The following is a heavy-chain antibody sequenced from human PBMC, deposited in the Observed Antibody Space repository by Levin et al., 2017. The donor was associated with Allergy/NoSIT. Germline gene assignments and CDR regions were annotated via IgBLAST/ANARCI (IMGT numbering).Heavy chain of an antibody. D-gene: IGHD3-16*01. J-gene: IGHJ4*02. CDR3: ARLVGLGTSGTNFDY. CDR1: GYSFTSYW. CDR2: IYPGDSDT. Sequence: GESLKISCKGSGYSFTSYWIGWVRQMPGKGLEWMGIIYPGDSDTRYSPSFQGQVTISADKSISTAYLQWSSLKASDTAMYYCARLVGLGTSGTNFDYWGQGTLVTVSS. V-gene: IGHV5-51*01.